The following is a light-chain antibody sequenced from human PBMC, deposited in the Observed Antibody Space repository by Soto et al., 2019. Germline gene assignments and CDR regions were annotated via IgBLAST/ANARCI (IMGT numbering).Light chain of an antibody. J-gene: IGLJ1*01. CDR2: EVS. CDR3: TSYTGSSTWV. V-gene: IGLV2-18*02. Sequence: QSALTQPPSVSGSPGQSVTITCAGTSSDVGGYNYVSWYQQPPGTAPKLVISEVSNRPSGVPDRFSGSKSANTAPLTISGLQAEEEADYYCTSYTGSSTWVFGTGTKVTVL. CDR1: SSDVGGYNY.